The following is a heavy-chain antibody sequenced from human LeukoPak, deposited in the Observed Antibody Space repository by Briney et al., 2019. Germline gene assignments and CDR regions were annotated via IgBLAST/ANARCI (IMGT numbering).Heavy chain of an antibody. D-gene: IGHD5-18*01. CDR1: EFTVSDNY. J-gene: IGHJ4*02. Sequence: GGSLRLSCTASEFTVSDNYMSWVRQAPGKGLEWVSSISTSGGSTYYADSVKGRFTISRDNSKNTLYLQMNSLRAEDTAVYYCAKDLGTAMGIDYWGQGTLVTVSS. CDR3: AKDLGTAMGIDY. CDR2: ISTSGGST. V-gene: IGHV3-23*01.